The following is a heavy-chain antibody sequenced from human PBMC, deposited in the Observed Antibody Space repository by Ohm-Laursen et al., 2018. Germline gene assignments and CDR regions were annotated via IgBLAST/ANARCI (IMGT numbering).Heavy chain of an antibody. CDR1: GYRFTANY. J-gene: IGHJ4*01. CDR3: ARRDTRWYLD. D-gene: IGHD6-13*01. V-gene: IGHV1-2*02. CDR2: ISPSTGDS. Sequence: GSSVKVSCKTSGYRFTANYMHWVRQAPGQGLEWMGWISPSTGDSGYAQKFQGRVTMTRDTSISTAYMELSSLISDDTAVYYCARRDTRWYLDWGHGTLVTVSS.